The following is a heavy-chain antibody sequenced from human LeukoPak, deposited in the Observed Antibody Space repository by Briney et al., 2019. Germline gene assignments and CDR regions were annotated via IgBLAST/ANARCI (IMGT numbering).Heavy chain of an antibody. CDR1: EFTFSSYS. CDR3: ARDRGIVGAHFDY. D-gene: IGHD1-26*01. J-gene: IGHJ4*02. V-gene: IGHV3-33*08. CDR2: IWYDGSNK. Sequence: GGSLRLSCAASEFTFSSYSMNWVRQAPGKGLEWVAVIWYDGSNKYYADSVKGRFTISRDNSKNTLYLQMNSLRAEDTAVYYCARDRGIVGAHFDYWGQGTLVTVSS.